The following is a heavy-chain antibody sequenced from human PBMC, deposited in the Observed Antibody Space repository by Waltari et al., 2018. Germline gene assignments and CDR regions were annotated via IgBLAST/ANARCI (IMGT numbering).Heavy chain of an antibody. CDR2: IYYSGST. CDR3: ARRSSGPQGTFDI. J-gene: IGHJ3*02. CDR1: GGSISSYY. Sequence: QVQLQESGPGLVKPSETLSLTCTVSGGSISSYYWCWIRQPPGKGLECIGYIYYSGSTNYNPSLKSRVTISVDTSKNQFSLKLSSVTAADTAVYYCARRSSGPQGTFDIWGQGTMVTVSS. V-gene: IGHV4-59*01. D-gene: IGHD3-22*01.